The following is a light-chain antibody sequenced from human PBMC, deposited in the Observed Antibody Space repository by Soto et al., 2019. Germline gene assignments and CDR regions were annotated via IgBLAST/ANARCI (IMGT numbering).Light chain of an antibody. CDR3: QQYDSFSVT. CDR2: DVS. CDR1: QTISTW. V-gene: IGKV1-5*01. J-gene: IGKJ1*01. Sequence: DIQVTQSPPTLSASVGDRVTITCRASQTISTWMAWCQQKPGKAPKLLIYDVSALKRGVPPRFSGSGSGTEFTLTISSLQPEDFATYYCQQYDSFSVTFGQGTKVDIK.